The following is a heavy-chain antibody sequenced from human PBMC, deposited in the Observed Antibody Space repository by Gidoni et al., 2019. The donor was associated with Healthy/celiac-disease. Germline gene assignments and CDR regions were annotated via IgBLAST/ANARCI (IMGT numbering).Heavy chain of an antibody. CDR2: ISYDGSNK. V-gene: IGHV3-30-3*01. CDR3: ARDNGWWEVVDY. J-gene: IGHJ4*02. D-gene: IGHD6-19*01. CDR1: GFSFSSYA. Sequence: QVQLVESGGGVVQPGRSLIFSCAASGFSFSSYAMHWVRQAPGKGLEWVAVISYDGSNKYYADSVKGRFTISRDNSKNTLYLQMNSLRAEDTAVYYCARDNGWWEVVDYWGQGTLVTVSS.